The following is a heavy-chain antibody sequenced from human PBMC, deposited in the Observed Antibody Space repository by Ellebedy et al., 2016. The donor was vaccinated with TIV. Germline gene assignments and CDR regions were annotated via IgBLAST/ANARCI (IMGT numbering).Heavy chain of an antibody. CDR3: ARAPGRGNSLGG. D-gene: IGHD4-23*01. V-gene: IGHV3-23*01. Sequence: GESLKISXTASGFTFISYAMSWVRQAPGEGLEWVSTISGGGASTYSADSVKGRFTISRDNSKNTLYLQMNSLRAEDTAVYYCARAPGRGNSLGGWGQGTLVTVSS. J-gene: IGHJ4*02. CDR1: GFTFISYA. CDR2: ISGGGAST.